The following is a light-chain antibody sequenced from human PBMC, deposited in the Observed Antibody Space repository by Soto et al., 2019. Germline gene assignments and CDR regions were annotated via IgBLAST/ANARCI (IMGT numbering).Light chain of an antibody. CDR3: SSYTSSNTLEV. CDR1: SSDVGGSNY. Sequence: QSAPIQPASVSGSPGQSITISCTGTSSDVGGSNYVSWYQHHPHRAPKLLIYEVSYRPSGVSNRFSGSKSGNTASLTISGLQAEDEADYYCSSYTSSNTLEVFGIGTKVTVL. CDR2: EVS. V-gene: IGLV2-14*01. J-gene: IGLJ1*01.